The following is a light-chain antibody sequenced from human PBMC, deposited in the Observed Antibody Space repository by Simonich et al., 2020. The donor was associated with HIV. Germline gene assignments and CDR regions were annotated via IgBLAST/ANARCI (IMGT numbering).Light chain of an antibody. CDR1: QGISNS. J-gene: IGKJ1*01. Sequence: DIQMTQSPSSLSASVGDRVTITCRASQGISNSVAWYQQKPGKAPKLLLYAASRLESGVPSRFSGSGSGTDYTLTISSLQPEDFATYYCQQYYSTNWTFGQGTKVEIK. CDR2: AAS. V-gene: IGKV1-NL1*01. CDR3: QQYYSTNWT.